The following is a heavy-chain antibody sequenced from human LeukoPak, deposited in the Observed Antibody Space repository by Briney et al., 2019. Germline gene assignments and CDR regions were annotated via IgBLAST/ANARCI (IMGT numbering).Heavy chain of an antibody. CDR3: AGQRITYYDFWSGSDY. J-gene: IGHJ4*02. V-gene: IGHV4-59*01. Sequence: SETLSLTCTVSGGSISSYYWSWIRQPPGKGLEWIGYIYYSGSTNYNPSLKSRVTISVDTSKNQFSLKLSSVTAADTAVYYCAGQRITYYDFWSGSDYWGQGTLVTVSS. CDR2: IYYSGST. D-gene: IGHD3-3*01. CDR1: GGSISSYY.